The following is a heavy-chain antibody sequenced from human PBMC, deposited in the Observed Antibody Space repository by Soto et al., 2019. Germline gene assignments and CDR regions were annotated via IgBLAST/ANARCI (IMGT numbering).Heavy chain of an antibody. CDR3: ARSEAYDSSGYYYPLAEYFQH. D-gene: IGHD3-22*01. CDR2: ISAYNGNT. V-gene: IGHV1-18*04. Sequence: QVQLVQSGAEVKKPGASVKVSCKASGYTFTSYGISWVRQAPGQGLEWMGWISAYNGNTNYAQKLQGRVTMTTDTSTSTAYMELRSLRSDDTALYYCARSEAYDSSGYYYPLAEYFQHWGQGTLVTVSS. J-gene: IGHJ1*01. CDR1: GYTFTSYG.